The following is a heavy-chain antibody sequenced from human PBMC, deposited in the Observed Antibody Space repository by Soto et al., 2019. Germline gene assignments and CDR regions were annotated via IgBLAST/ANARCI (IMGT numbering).Heavy chain of an antibody. CDR2: IFSSGST. CDR3: AREYYDFWSVTYSYYGLDV. D-gene: IGHD3-3*01. Sequence: GYDGSWIRQAPGRGLEWIGNIFSSGSTNYNPSLKSRVAISVDTSKNQVSLKLNAVTTADTAVYYCAREYYDFWSVTYSYYGLDVWGQGTTVPGSS. V-gene: IGHV4-61*08. J-gene: IGHJ6*02. CDR1: GYD.